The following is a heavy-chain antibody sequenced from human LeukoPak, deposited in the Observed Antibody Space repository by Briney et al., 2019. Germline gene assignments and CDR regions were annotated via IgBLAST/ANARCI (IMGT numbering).Heavy chain of an antibody. CDR2: TYSGGRT. CDR3: AREEGYRRYFAL. Sequence: WGTLSLSCAASGFTISSYDRSWVRQAPGKGLEWVSVTYSGGRTYYADSVKGRFSISRDNSKNTLYLQMSSLRAEDTAVYYCAREEGYRRYFALWGRGGMVAVSS. V-gene: IGHV3-53*01. D-gene: IGHD3-16*02. J-gene: IGHJ2*01. CDR1: GFTISSYD.